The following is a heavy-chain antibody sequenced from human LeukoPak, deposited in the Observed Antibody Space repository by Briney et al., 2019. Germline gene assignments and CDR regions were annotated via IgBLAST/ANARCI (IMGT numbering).Heavy chain of an antibody. D-gene: IGHD3-10*01. CDR1: GGTFSIYA. V-gene: IGHV1-69*06. CDR3: ARCSGSYYYYGMDV. Sequence: SVKVSCKASGGTFSIYAISWVRQAPGQGLEWMGGIIPIFDTANYAQKFQGRVTITADKSTSTAYMELSSLRSEDTAVYYCARCSGSYYYYGMDVWGKGTTVTVSS. J-gene: IGHJ6*04. CDR2: IIPIFDTA.